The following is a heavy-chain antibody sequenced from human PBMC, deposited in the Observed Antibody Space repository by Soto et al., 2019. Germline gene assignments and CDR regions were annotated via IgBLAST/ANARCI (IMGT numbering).Heavy chain of an antibody. CDR3: ARATRPLAAAVDY. D-gene: IGHD6-13*01. J-gene: IGHJ4*02. CDR2: TYYRAKGYN. V-gene: IGHV6-1*01. Sequence: SQTLSLSCAISGDRVSSNSAAWSWIRQSPSRGIEWLGRTYYRAKGYNDYAVSVKSPITITPDTSKNQFSLQLNSVTPEDTAVYYCARATRPLAAAVDYWGQGTLVTVSS. CDR1: GDRVSSNSAA.